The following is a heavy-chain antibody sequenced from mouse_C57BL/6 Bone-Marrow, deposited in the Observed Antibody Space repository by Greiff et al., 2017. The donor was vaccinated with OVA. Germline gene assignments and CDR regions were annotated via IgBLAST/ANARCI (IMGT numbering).Heavy chain of an antibody. CDR1: GFNIKDDY. V-gene: IGHV14-4*01. Sequence: DVKLQESGAELVRPGASVKLSCTASGFNIKDDYMHWVKQRPEQGLEWIGWIDPENGDTEYASKFQGKATITADTSSNTAYLQLSSLTSEDTAVYYCTIYYDYPYAMDYWGQGTSVTVSS. D-gene: IGHD2-4*01. J-gene: IGHJ4*01. CDR3: TIYYDYPYAMDY. CDR2: IDPENGDT.